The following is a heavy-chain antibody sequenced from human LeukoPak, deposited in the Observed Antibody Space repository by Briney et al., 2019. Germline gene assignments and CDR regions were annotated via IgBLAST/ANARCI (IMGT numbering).Heavy chain of an antibody. CDR2: IYYSGST. Sequence: SETLSLTCTVSGGSISSSSYYWGWIRQPPGKGLEWIGSIYYSGSTNYNPSLKSRVTISVDTSKNQFSLKLSSVTAADTAVYYCARVGAAWRLERRSYYFDYWGQGTLVTVSS. J-gene: IGHJ4*02. CDR1: GGSISSSSYY. D-gene: IGHD1-1*01. V-gene: IGHV4-39*07. CDR3: ARVGAAWRLERRSYYFDY.